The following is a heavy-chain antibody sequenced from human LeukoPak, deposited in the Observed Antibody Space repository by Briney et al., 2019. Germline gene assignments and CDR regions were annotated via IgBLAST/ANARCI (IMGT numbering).Heavy chain of an antibody. Sequence: PSETLSLTCAVYGGSFSGYYWSWIRQPPGKGLEWIGEINHSGSTNYNPSLKRRVTISVDTSKNQFSLKLTSVTAADTAVYYCVREGVYNFDSSGYFIFDYWGQGTLATVSS. J-gene: IGHJ4*02. V-gene: IGHV4-34*01. CDR2: INHSGST. CDR3: VREGVYNFDSSGYFIFDY. CDR1: GGSFSGYY. D-gene: IGHD3-22*01.